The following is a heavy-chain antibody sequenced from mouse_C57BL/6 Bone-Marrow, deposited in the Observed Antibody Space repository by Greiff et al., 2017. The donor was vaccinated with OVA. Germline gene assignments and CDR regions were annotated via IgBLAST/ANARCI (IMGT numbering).Heavy chain of an antibody. CDR3: ARDDYDYYGGWFAY. CDR1: GYTFTSYW. D-gene: IGHD2-4*01. V-gene: IGHV1-55*01. Sequence: QVQLQQPGAELVKPGASVKMSCKASGYTFTSYWITWVKQRPGQGLEWIGDIYPGSGSTNYNEKVKSKATLTVDTSSSTAYMQLSSLTSEDSAVYYCARDDYDYYGGWFAYWGQGTLVTVSA. J-gene: IGHJ3*01. CDR2: IYPGSGST.